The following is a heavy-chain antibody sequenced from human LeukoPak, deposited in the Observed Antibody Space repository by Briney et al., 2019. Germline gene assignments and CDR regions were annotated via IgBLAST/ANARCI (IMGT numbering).Heavy chain of an antibody. CDR1: GFTFSSYS. V-gene: IGHV3-21*01. J-gene: IGHJ4*02. CDR2: ISSSSSYI. D-gene: IGHD3-10*01. Sequence: PGGSLRLSCAASGFTFSSYSMNWVRQAPGKGLEWVSSISSSSSYIYYADSVKGRFTTSRDNAKNSLYLQMNSLRAEDTAVYYCARSRNVLLWFGEIDYWGQGALVTVSS. CDR3: ARSRNVLLWFGEIDY.